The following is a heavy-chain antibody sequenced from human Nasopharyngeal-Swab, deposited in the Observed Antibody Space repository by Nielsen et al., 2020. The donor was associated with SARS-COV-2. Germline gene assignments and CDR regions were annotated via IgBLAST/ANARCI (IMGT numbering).Heavy chain of an antibody. CDR2: IRPSGDAT. D-gene: IGHD6-19*01. J-gene: IGHJ4*02. V-gene: IGHV1-46*01. CDR1: GYTFTNYY. Sequence: ASVQVSCKASGYTFTNYYMHWVRQAPGQGLEWMGIIRPSGDATGYAQQFQGRVAMTRDTSTSTVYMELSSLRSEDTAVYYCVRDQGAGVAVAGCLDYWGQGTLVTVSS. CDR3: VRDQGAGVAVAGCLDY.